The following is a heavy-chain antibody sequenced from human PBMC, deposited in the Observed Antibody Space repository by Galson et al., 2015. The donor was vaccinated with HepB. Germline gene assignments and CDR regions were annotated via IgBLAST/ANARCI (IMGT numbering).Heavy chain of an antibody. D-gene: IGHD2-15*01. CDR3: ARWWGRGAFDI. Sequence: CAISGDSVSSNSVAWNWIRQSPSRGLEWLGRTYYRSKWYNDYGVSVKGRITINPDTSKNQFSLQLNSVTPEDTAVYYCARWWGRGAFDIWGQGTKVTVSS. CDR1: GDSVSSNSVA. J-gene: IGHJ3*02. V-gene: IGHV6-1*01. CDR2: TYYRSKWYN.